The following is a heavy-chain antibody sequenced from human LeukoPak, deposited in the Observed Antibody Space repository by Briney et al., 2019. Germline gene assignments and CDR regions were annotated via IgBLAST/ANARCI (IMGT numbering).Heavy chain of an antibody. CDR2: ISSSSTYI. CDR3: AKVWYYDSSGFYPYDY. Sequence: PGGSLRLSCAASGFTVSSTYMTWVRQAPGKGLEWISSISSSSTYIYYADSVKGRFTISRDNAKNSLYLQMNSLRAEDTAVYYCAKVWYYDSSGFYPYDYWGQGTLVTVSS. J-gene: IGHJ4*02. D-gene: IGHD3-22*01. CDR1: GFTVSSTY. V-gene: IGHV3-21*01.